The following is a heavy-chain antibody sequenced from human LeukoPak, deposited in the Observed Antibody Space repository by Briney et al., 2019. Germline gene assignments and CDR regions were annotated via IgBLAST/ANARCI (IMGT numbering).Heavy chain of an antibody. J-gene: IGHJ6*02. CDR1: GGSFSGYY. V-gene: IGHV4-34*01. CDR2: INHSGST. Sequence: SETLSLTCAVYGGSFSGYYWSWIRQPPGKGLEWIGEINHSGSTNYNPSLKSRVTISVDTSKNQFSLKLSSVTAADTAVYYCARGGTLDRGVIITPGRYYYYGMDVWGQGTTVTVSS. D-gene: IGHD3-10*01. CDR3: ARGGTLDRGVIITPGRYYYYGMDV.